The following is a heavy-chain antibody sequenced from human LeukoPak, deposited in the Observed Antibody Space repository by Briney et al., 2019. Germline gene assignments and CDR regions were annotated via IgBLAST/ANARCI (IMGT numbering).Heavy chain of an antibody. V-gene: IGHV1-18*01. CDR2: ISAYKGNT. CDR3: ARDLYYYGSGRYYDVFDV. J-gene: IGHJ3*01. Sequence: GASVKLSCKASGYTFSTYGISWVRQAPGQGLEWMGWISAYKGNTYYAQKLQGRVTMTTDTSTSTAYMELRSLRSDDTAIYYCARDLYYYGSGRYYDVFDVWGQGTMVTVSS. D-gene: IGHD3-10*01. CDR1: GYTFSTYG.